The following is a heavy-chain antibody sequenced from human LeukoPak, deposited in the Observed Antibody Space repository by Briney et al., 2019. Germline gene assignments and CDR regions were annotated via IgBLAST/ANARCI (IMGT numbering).Heavy chain of an antibody. D-gene: IGHD3-10*01. CDR2: ISAYNGNT. V-gene: IGHV1-18*01. CDR1: GHTFTSYG. Sequence: GASVNVSCKASGHTFTSYGISWVRQAPGQGLEWMGWISAYNGNTNYAQKLQGRVTMTTDTSTSTAYMELRSLRSDDTAVYYCARDIGVVLWFGEGFDYWGQGTLVTVSS. CDR3: ARDIGVVLWFGEGFDY. J-gene: IGHJ4*02.